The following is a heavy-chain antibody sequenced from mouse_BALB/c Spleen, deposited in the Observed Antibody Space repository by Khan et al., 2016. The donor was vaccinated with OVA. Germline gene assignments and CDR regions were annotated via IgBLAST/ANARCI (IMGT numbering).Heavy chain of an antibody. CDR3: ARRGLRLDFAY. V-gene: IGHV1-7*01. CDR1: GYTFINYW. J-gene: IGHJ2*01. D-gene: IGHD1-1*01. CDR2: INPSTGYT. Sequence: QVQLQQSGAELAKPGASVKMSCKASGYTFINYWILWIKQRPGQGLEWIGYINPSTGYTEYNQNFKDKATLTADKSSSTAYMQLSSLTSEDSTVYYCARRGLRLDFAYWGPGTTLTVSS.